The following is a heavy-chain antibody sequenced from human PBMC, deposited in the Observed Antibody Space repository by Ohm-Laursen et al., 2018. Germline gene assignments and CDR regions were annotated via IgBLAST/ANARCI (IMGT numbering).Heavy chain of an antibody. J-gene: IGHJ4*02. CDR2: INPDGSTI. Sequence: SLRLSCTASGFTFSIYCVHWVRHAPGKGLVWVSHINPDGSTITYADSLRGRFTISRDNAKNTLYLQMNSLRAEDTAVYYCVRDDGRSGYYWGQGTLVTVSS. D-gene: IGHD3-3*01. CDR1: GFTFSIYC. V-gene: IGHV3-74*01. CDR3: VRDDGRSGYY.